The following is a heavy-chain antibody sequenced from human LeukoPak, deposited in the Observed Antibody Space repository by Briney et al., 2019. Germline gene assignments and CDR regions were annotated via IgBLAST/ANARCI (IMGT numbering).Heavy chain of an antibody. J-gene: IGHJ4*02. Sequence: GGSLRLXCAASGFTFNSYAMNWVRQAPGKGLEWVSAISGSGGSTYYADSVKGRFTISRDNSKNTLYLQMNSLRVEDTAVYYCAKDRCSGTSCQFDYWGQGTLVTVSS. CDR3: AKDRCSGTSCQFDY. CDR1: GFTFNSYA. CDR2: ISGSGGST. D-gene: IGHD2-2*01. V-gene: IGHV3-23*01.